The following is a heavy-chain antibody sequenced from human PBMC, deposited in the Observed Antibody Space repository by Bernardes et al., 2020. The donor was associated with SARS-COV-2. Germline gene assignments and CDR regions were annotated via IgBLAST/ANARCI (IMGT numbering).Heavy chain of an antibody. Sequence: GGSLRLSCAASGFTSTWMDWVRQAPGKGLVWVAYINSDGSRTKYADSVKGRFSISRDNAKKTLYLQMNSLRAEDSAVYFCVRENYGIDYWGQGSLVTVSS. CDR2: INSDGSRT. CDR3: VRENYGIDY. D-gene: IGHD3-10*01. V-gene: IGHV3-74*01. J-gene: IGHJ4*02. CDR1: GFTSTW.